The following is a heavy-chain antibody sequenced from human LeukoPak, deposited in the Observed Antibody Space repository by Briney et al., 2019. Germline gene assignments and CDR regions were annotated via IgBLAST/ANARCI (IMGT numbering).Heavy chain of an antibody. V-gene: IGHV1-2*02. Sequence: ASVKVSCKASGYTFINYYMHWVRQAPGQSLEWMGWINPKSGDTNYAQKFQGRVTMTRDTSISTAYMELNTLRSDDTAMYYCVPPNSFEYYFDYWGQGTLVTVSS. J-gene: IGHJ4*02. CDR1: GYTFINYY. CDR2: INPKSGDT. CDR3: VPPNSFEYYFDY. D-gene: IGHD3-16*01.